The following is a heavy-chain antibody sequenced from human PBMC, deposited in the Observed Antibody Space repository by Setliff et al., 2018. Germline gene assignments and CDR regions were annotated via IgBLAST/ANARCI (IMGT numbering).Heavy chain of an antibody. D-gene: IGHD3-3*01. CDR2: IYYSGST. Sequence: ASETLSLTCTVSGGSISSSSYYWGWIRQPPGKGLEWLGSIYYSGSTYYNPSLKSRVTISVDTSKNQFSLKLSSVTAADTAVYYCARRSTYYNFWSGYWDYWGQGTLVTVSS. CDR3: ARRSTYYNFWSGYWDY. CDR1: GGSISSSSYY. J-gene: IGHJ4*02. V-gene: IGHV4-39*07.